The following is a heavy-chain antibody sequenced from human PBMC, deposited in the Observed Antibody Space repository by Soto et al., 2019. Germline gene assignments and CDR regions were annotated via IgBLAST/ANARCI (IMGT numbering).Heavy chain of an antibody. CDR3: ARQSSGWYNWFDP. D-gene: IGHD6-19*01. J-gene: IGHJ5*02. Sequence: SQMQSLTKSVAYGSSRSIGCCWVRIRQPPGKGLEWIGSIYYSGSIYYNPSLKSRVTISVDTSRNQFSLKLSSVTAAETAVYYCARQSSGWYNWFDPWGQGTLVTVSS. CDR1: YGSSRSIGCC. V-gene: IGHV4-39*01. CDR2: IYYSGSI.